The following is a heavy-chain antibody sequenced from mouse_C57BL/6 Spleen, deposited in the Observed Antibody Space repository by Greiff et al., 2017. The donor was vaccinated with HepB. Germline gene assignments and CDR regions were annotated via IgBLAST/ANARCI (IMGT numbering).Heavy chain of an antibody. CDR3: ARSRIYFGY. D-gene: IGHD1-1*01. Sequence: EVQLQQPGAELVKPGASVKMSCKASGYTFTDYNMHWVKQSHGKSLEWIGYINPNNGGTSYNQKFKGKATLTVNKSSSTAYMELRSLTSEDSAVYYCARSRIYFGYWGQGTTLTVSS. CDR2: INPNNGGT. CDR1: GYTFTDYN. J-gene: IGHJ2*01. V-gene: IGHV1-22*01.